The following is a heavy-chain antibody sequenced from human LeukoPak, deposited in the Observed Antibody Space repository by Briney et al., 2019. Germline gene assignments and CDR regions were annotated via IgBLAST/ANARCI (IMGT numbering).Heavy chain of an antibody. CDR2: IIPMYATA. D-gene: IGHD2-2*01. CDR1: GGTLSSFA. V-gene: IGHV1-69*13. J-gene: IGHJ6*04. CDR3: ASRWILGYCSSNTCGHNYYNGMDV. Sequence: EASVKVSCKVSGGTLSSFATSWARQAPGQGLEWMGGIIPMYATANYAQKFQGRVTVTADESTSTAYMELSSLRSEDTAVYYCASRWILGYCSSNTCGHNYYNGMDVWGKGTTVTVSS.